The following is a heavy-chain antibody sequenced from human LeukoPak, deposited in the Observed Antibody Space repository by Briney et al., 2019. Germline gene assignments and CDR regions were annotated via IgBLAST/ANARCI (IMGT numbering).Heavy chain of an antibody. J-gene: IGHJ3*02. Sequence: SETLSLTCTVSGGSISSGDYYWSWIRQPPGKGLEWIGYIYYSGSTYYNPPLKSRVTISVDTSKNQFSLKLSSVTAADTAVYYCARDPGGYYDSSGRNDAFDIWAKGQWSPSLQ. CDR3: ARDPGGYYDSSGRNDAFDI. CDR2: IYYSGST. D-gene: IGHD3-22*01. V-gene: IGHV4-30-4*01. CDR1: GGSISSGDYY.